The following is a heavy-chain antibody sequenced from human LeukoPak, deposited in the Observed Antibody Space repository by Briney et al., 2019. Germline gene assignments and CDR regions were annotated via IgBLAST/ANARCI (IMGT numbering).Heavy chain of an antibody. CDR3: ARSLTPLAPSDN. D-gene: IGHD4-23*01. J-gene: IGHJ4*02. Sequence: SVKVSCKASGGTFSSYAISWVRQAPGQGLEWMGRIIPILGIANYAQKFQGRVTITADKSTSTAYMELRSLRSDDTAVYYCARSLTPLAPSDNWGQGTLVTVSS. CDR1: GGTFSSYA. V-gene: IGHV1-69*04. CDR2: IIPILGIA.